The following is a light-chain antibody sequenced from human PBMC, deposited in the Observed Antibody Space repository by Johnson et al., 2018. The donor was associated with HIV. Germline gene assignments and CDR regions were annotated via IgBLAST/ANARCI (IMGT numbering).Light chain of an antibody. CDR3: GTWDSSLSAPWV. V-gene: IGLV1-51*02. CDR1: SSNIGNNY. J-gene: IGLJ1*01. Sequence: QSVLTQPPSVSAAPGQKVTISCSGSSSNIGNNYVSWYQQLPGTAPKLLIYENNKRPPGIPDRFSGPKSGTSATRAITGLQTGDEADYYCGTWDSSLSAPWVFGTGTKVTVL. CDR2: ENN.